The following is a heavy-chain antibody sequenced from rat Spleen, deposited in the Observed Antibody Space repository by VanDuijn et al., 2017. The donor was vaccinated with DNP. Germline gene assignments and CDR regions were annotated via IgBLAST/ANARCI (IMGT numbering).Heavy chain of an antibody. D-gene: IGHD4-1*01. J-gene: IGHJ1*01. V-gene: IGHV5-19*01. CDR2: ISTSGGST. CDR3: VTHGGRNYDWYFDF. Sequence: EVQLVESGGGLVQPGRSLKLSCAASGFTFSNYGMHWIRQAPTKGLEWVATISTSGGSTYYRDSVKGRFTISRDNAKSTLYLQMDSLRSEDTATYYCVTHGGRNYDWYFDFWGPGTMVTVSS. CDR1: GFTFSNYG.